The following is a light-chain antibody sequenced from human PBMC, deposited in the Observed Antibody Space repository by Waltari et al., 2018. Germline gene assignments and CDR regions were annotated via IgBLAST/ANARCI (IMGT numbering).Light chain of an antibody. CDR2: GAS. J-gene: IGKJ5*01. Sequence: EIVLTQSPVTLSLSPGERATLSCRASESITTNFIAWYQQKPGQAPRLLFHGASIRATGLSGFLSGSGSGTDFTLTISRLEPEDFAVYYCQHYGRSAITFGQGTRLDIK. V-gene: IGKV3-20*01. CDR1: ESITTNF. CDR3: QHYGRSAIT.